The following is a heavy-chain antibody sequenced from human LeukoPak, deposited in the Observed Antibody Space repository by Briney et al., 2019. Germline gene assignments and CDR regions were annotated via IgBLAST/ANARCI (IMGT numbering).Heavy chain of an antibody. CDR2: INTDGNST. Sequence: GGSLRLSCAASGFTFSSYWMHWVRQAPGRGLVWVSRINTDGNSTNYADSLKGRFTISRDNAKNTLYLQMNNLRAEDTAVYYCARVKDGSGNYRYFDYWAREPWSPSPQ. CDR3: ARVKDGSGNYRYFDY. D-gene: IGHD3-10*01. CDR1: GFTFSSYW. V-gene: IGHV3-74*01. J-gene: IGHJ4*02.